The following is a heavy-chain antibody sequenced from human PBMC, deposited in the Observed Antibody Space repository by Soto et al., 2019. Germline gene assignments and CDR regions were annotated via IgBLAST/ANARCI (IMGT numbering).Heavy chain of an antibody. V-gene: IGHV1-69*13. CDR3: ARVGRLLHIVPGDCDPSSGMDV. CDR2: IIPIFGTA. D-gene: IGHD2-21*01. CDR1: GGTFSSYA. Sequence: SVKVSCKASGGTFSSYAISWVRQAPGQGLEWMGGIIPIFGTANYAQKFQGRVTITADESTSTAYLELSSLRSEDAVVYYCARVGRLLHIVPGDCDPSSGMDVWGQGTTVTVSS. J-gene: IGHJ6*02.